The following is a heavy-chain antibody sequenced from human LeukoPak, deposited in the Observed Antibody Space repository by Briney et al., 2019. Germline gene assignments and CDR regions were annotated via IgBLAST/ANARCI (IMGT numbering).Heavy chain of an antibody. D-gene: IGHD3-10*01. CDR2: ITRGGETT. V-gene: IGHV3-23*01. J-gene: IGHJ4*02. CDR1: GFTFSSYA. Sequence: GGSLRLSCAASGFTFSSYAMSWVRQAPGKGLEWVSTITRGGETTYHAESVKGRFTMSRDNSRNTLYLQMNTLRVEDTALYYCAKDGVAPGSSGDFFDSRGQGTLVTVSS. CDR3: AKDGVAPGSSGDFFDS.